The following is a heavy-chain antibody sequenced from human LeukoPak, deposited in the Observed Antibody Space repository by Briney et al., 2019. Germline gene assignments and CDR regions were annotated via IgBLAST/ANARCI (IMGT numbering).Heavy chain of an antibody. J-gene: IGHJ3*02. CDR3: AKRMTLFGGAAFDI. Sequence: GGSLRLSCAASGFTFSSYAMRWVRQAPGKGLEWVSAISGSGGSTYYADSVKGRFTISRDNSKNTVYLKMNSLRAEDTAVYYCAKRMTLFGGAAFDIWGQGTMVTVSS. V-gene: IGHV3-23*01. D-gene: IGHD2-21*01. CDR1: GFTFSSYA. CDR2: ISGSGGST.